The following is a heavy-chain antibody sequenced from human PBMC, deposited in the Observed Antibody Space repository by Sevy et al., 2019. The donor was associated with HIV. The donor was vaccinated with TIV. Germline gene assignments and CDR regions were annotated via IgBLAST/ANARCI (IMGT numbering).Heavy chain of an antibody. CDR3: AKDRSSTSSSWECSFDD. J-gene: IGHJ4*02. V-gene: IGHV3-9*01. CDR2: ISWNSGSI. CDR1: GFTFDDYA. Sequence: GGSLRLSCAASGFTFDDYAMHWVRNAQAKGMERVSGISWNSGSIGYADSVKGGFTISRDNAKNSLYLQMNSLRAEDTAVYYCAKDRSSTSSSWECSFDDWGQGTLVTVSS. D-gene: IGHD6-13*01.